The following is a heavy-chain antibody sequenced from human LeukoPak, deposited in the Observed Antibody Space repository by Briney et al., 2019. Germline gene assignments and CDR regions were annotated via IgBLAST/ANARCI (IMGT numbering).Heavy chain of an antibody. CDR1: GFTFSSYS. V-gene: IGHV3-21*01. Sequence: GGSLRLSCAASGFTFSSYSMNWVRQAPGEGLEWVSSISSSSSYIYYADSVKGRFTISRDNAKNSLYLQMNSLRAEDTAVYYCARDSSRAYYYDSSGYGGGLDYWGQGTLVTVSS. D-gene: IGHD3-22*01. CDR2: ISSSSSYI. CDR3: ARDSSRAYYYDSSGYGGGLDY. J-gene: IGHJ4*02.